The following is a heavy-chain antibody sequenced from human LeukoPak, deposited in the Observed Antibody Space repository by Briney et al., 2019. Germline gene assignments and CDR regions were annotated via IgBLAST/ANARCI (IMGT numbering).Heavy chain of an antibody. CDR2: INPNSGGT. Sequence: ASVKVSCKASVYTFTGYYMHWVRQAPGQGLEWMGWINPNSGGTNYAQKFQGRVTMTRDTSISTAYMELSRLRSDDTAVYYCARDGYWGSFWFDPWGQGTLVTVS. D-gene: IGHD7-27*01. CDR3: ARDGYWGSFWFDP. V-gene: IGHV1-2*02. J-gene: IGHJ5*02. CDR1: VYTFTGYY.